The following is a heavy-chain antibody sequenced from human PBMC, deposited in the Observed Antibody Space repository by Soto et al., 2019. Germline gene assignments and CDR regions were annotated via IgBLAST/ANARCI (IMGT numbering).Heavy chain of an antibody. J-gene: IGHJ6*02. CDR2: INHSGST. CDR3: ARGPRGQDDYVWGSYRNYYYGMDV. D-gene: IGHD3-16*02. CDR1: GGSFSGYY. Sequence: SETLSLTCAVYGGSFSGYYWSWIRQPPGKGLEWIGEINHSGSTNYNPSLKSRVTISVDTSKNQFSLKLSSVTAADTAVYYCARGPRGQDDYVWGSYRNYYYGMDVWGQGTTVTVSS. V-gene: IGHV4-34*01.